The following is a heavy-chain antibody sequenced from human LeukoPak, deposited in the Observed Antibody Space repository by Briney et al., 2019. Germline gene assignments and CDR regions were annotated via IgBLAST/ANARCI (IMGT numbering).Heavy chain of an antibody. V-gene: IGHV4-30-4*08. Sequence: SETLSLTCTVSGGSISSGDYYWSWIRQPPGKGLEWIGYIYYSGSTYYNPSLKSRVTISVDTSKNQFSLKLSSVTAADTAVYYCARLNIEYSSSEIDYWGQGTLVTVSS. CDR3: ARLNIEYSSSEIDY. CDR1: GGSISSGDYY. J-gene: IGHJ4*02. D-gene: IGHD6-6*01. CDR2: IYYSGST.